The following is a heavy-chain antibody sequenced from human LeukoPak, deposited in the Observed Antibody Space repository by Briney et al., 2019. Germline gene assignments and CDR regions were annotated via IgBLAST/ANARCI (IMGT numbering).Heavy chain of an antibody. V-gene: IGHV1-8*02. Sequence: ASVMVSCKASGYTFTSYGINWVRQATGQGLEWMGWMNPNSGNTGYAQRFQGRVTMTRNTSISTAYMELSSLRSEDTAVYYCARISPLFYYDAFDIWGQGTMVTVSS. CDR1: GYTFTSYG. D-gene: IGHD2-8*01. J-gene: IGHJ3*02. CDR2: MNPNSGNT. CDR3: ARISPLFYYDAFDI.